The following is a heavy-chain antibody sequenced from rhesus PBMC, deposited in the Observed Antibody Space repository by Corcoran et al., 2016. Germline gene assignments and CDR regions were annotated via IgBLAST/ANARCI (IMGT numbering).Heavy chain of an antibody. V-gene: IGHV4S10*01. CDR1: GGSISDSYR. Sequence: QVQLQESGPGVVKPSETLSLTCAVSGGSISDSYRWSWIRQPPGKGLEWIGYIYGSSTSTNYNPSLTSRVTISKDTSKTQFSLKLSSVTAADTAVYYCARGLYSGYTMYYFDYWGQGVLVTVSS. CDR2: IYGSSTST. CDR3: ARGLYSGYTMYYFDY. J-gene: IGHJ4*01. D-gene: IGHD5-24*01.